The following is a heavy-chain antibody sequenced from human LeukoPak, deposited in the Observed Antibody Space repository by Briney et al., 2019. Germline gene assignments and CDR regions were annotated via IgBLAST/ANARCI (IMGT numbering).Heavy chain of an antibody. D-gene: IGHD6-19*01. V-gene: IGHV4-30-2*01. CDR2: IYHSGST. CDR1: GGSISSGDYY. CDR3: ARAISLIEQWYFDY. Sequence: SETLSLTCTVSGGSISSGDYYWNWIRQHPGKGLEWIGYIYHSGSTYYNPSLKSRVTISVDRSKNQFSLKLSSVTAADTAVYYCARAISLIEQWYFDYWGQGTLVTVSS. J-gene: IGHJ4*02.